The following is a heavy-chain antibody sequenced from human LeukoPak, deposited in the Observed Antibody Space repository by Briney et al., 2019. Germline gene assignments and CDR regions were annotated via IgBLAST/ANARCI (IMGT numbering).Heavy chain of an antibody. D-gene: IGHD4-17*01. CDR3: ATKGADGDWFDP. CDR1: GYTLTELS. Sequence: ASVKVSCKVSGYTLTELSMHWVRQAPGKGREWMGGFDPEDGETIYAQKFQGRVTMTEDTSTDTAYMELSSLRSEDTAVYYCATKGADGDWFDPWGQGTLVTVSS. CDR2: FDPEDGET. J-gene: IGHJ5*02. V-gene: IGHV1-24*01.